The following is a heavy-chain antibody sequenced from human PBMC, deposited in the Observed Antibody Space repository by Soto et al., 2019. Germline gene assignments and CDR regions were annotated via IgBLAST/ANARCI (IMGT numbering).Heavy chain of an antibody. D-gene: IGHD3-3*01. J-gene: IGHJ4*02. Sequence: QMQLVQSGPEVQKPWTSVKVSCKASGFTLTSADVQWVRQTRGQRLEWIGWIVGGSGSTNYAQQFQGRLAITRDMSTSTVYMELSSLRSEDTAVYYCAADWSNRPFDFWGQGTLVTVSS. CDR2: IVGGSGST. V-gene: IGHV1-58*01. CDR1: GFTLTSAD. CDR3: AADWSNRPFDF.